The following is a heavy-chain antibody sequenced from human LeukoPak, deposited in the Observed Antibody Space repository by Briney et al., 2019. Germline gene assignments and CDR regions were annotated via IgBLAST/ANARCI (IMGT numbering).Heavy chain of an antibody. CDR2: IYYGVIA. J-gene: IGHJ4*02. V-gene: IGHV4-39*07. D-gene: IGHD6-19*01. CDR1: GGSINSSTYY. Sequence: KPSETLSLTCTVSGGSINSSTYYWGWIRQPPGKGLEWIASIYYGVIAYYNPSLKSRVTISADTSKNQFSLKLSSVTAADTAVYYCARVGAVAGHGDFDYWGQGTLVTVSS. CDR3: ARVGAVAGHGDFDY.